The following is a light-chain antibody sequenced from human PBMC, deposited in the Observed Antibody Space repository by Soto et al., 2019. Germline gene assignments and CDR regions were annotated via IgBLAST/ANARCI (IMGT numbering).Light chain of an antibody. J-gene: IGLJ3*02. Sequence: QSVLTQPASVSGSPGQSITISCTGTSSDVDGYKYVSWYQQHPGKAPKLMIYAVSNRPSGVSNRFSGSKSGDTASLTISGLQAEDEADYYCSSYTSRSTFWVFGGGIKLTVL. V-gene: IGLV2-14*01. CDR2: AVS. CDR1: SSDVDGYKY. CDR3: SSYTSRSTFWV.